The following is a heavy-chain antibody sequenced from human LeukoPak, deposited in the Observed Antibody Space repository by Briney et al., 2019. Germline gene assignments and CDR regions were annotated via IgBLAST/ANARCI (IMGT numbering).Heavy chain of an antibody. J-gene: IGHJ4*02. CDR3: AGLRGIKLAY. Sequence: SETLSLTCTVSGGSVSSSSYYWGWIRQSPGKGLEWIGSISYSESTYYNPSLKSRVTVSVDTSKNQFSLKLSSVTAADTAVYYCAGLRGIKLAYWGQGTLVTVSS. D-gene: IGHD3-10*01. CDR2: ISYSEST. CDR1: GGSVSSSSYY. V-gene: IGHV4-39*01.